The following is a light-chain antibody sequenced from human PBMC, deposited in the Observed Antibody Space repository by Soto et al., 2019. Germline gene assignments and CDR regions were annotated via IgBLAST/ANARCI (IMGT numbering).Light chain of an antibody. J-gene: IGLJ1*01. V-gene: IGLV2-18*02. CDR3: CSWTSSSTCV. CDR1: SSDVGSYDR. Sequence: QSVLTQPPSVSGSPGQSVAISCTGTSSDVGSYDRVSWYQQPPGTAPKLIISEVSNRPSGVPDRFSGSKSGNTASLTISGLQAEDEADYYCCSWTSSSTCVFGTGTKVTVL. CDR2: EVS.